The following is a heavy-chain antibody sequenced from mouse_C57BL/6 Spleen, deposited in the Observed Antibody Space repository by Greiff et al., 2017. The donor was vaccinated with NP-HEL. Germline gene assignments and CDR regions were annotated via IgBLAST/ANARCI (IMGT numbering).Heavy chain of an antibody. CDR3: TPSGYYAMEC. Sequence: EVQLQESGGGLVQPGGSMKLSCAASGFTFSDACMDWVRQSPEKGLEWVAEIRNNANNHATYYAESVKGRFTISRDDSKSSVCLQMNSLRAEDTGIYYCTPSGYYAMECWGQGTTVTVSS. V-gene: IGHV6-6*01. CDR1: GFTFSDAC. J-gene: IGHJ4*01. D-gene: IGHD2-10*02. CDR2: IRNNANNHAT.